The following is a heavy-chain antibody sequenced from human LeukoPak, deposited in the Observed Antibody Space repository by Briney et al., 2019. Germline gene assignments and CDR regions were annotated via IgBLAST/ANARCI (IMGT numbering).Heavy chain of an antibody. CDR2: INPNSGGT. J-gene: IGHJ4*02. D-gene: IGHD2-2*01. CDR3: ARVIGSTRKYYFDY. CDR1: GYTFTGYY. V-gene: IGHV1-2*02. Sequence: ASVKVSCKASGYTFTGYYMHWVRQAPGQGLEWMGWINPNSGGTNYAQKFQGRVTMTRDTSIGTAYMELSRLRSDDTAVYYCARVIGSTRKYYFDYWGQGTLVTVSS.